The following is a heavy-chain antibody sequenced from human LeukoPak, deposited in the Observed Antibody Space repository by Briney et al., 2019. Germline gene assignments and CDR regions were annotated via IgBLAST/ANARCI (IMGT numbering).Heavy chain of an antibody. Sequence: SVNVSFKVSGYTVTELSIHSLRQAPGKGLEGMGGFDPEGGETIYAQKFQGRAIMTEDTSTDTGYMEMSRLRSEDTGVYYCATGKYFDWLLRPFDYWGQGTLVPVSS. V-gene: IGHV1-24*01. D-gene: IGHD3-9*01. CDR1: GYTVTELS. J-gene: IGHJ4*02. CDR3: ATGKYFDWLLRPFDY. CDR2: FDPEGGET.